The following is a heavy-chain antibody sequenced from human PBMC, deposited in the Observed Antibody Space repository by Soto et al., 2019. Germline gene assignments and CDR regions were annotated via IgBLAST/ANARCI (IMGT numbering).Heavy chain of an antibody. CDR2: ISSSSSYI. J-gene: IGHJ3*02. CDR3: AREYSLRMTTRGDAFDI. CDR1: GFTFSSYS. D-gene: IGHD4-17*01. V-gene: IGHV3-21*01. Sequence: EVQLVESGGGLVKPGGSLRLSCAASGFTFSSYSMNWVRQAPGKGLEWVSSISSSSSYIYYADSVKGRFTISRDNAKNSLYLQMNSLRAEDTAVYYCAREYSLRMTTRGDAFDIWGQGTMVTVSS.